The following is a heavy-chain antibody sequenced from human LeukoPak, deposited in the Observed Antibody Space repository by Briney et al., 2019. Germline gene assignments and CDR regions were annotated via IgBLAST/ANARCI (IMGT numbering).Heavy chain of an antibody. D-gene: IGHD3-22*01. CDR3: ARWALLWTTMIADAFDI. J-gene: IGHJ3*02. CDR1: GGSISSGGYC. Sequence: SETLSLTCTVSGGSISSGGYCWSWIRQHPGKGLEWIGYIYYSGSTYYNPSLKSRVTISVDTSKNQFSLKLSSVTAADTAVYYCARWALLWTTMIADAFDIWGQGTMVTVSS. CDR2: IYYSGST. V-gene: IGHV4-31*03.